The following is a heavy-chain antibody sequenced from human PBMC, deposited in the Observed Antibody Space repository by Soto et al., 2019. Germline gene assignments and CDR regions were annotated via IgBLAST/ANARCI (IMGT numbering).Heavy chain of an antibody. J-gene: IGHJ3*02. V-gene: IGHV3-33*01. CDR2: IWYDGSNK. CDR3: ARGITTVPFDRLAI. D-gene: IGHD4-17*01. Sequence: GGSLRLSCAASGFTFSSYGMHWVRQAPGKGLEWVAVIWYDGSNKYYADSVKGRFTISRDNAKNTLYLQMNSLRAEDTAVYYCARGITTVPFDRLAIWGQGTMVTVSS. CDR1: GFTFSSYG.